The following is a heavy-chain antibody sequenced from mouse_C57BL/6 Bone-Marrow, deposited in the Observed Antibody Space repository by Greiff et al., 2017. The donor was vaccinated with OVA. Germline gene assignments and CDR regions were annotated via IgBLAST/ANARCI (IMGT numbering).Heavy chain of an antibody. V-gene: IGHV5-4*01. CDR2: ISDGGSYT. D-gene: IGHD2-4*01. J-gene: IGHJ4*01. Sequence: EVHLVESGGGLVKPGGSLKLSCAASGFTFSSYAMSWVRQTPEQRLEWVATISDGGSYTYYPDNVKGRFTISRDNAKNNLYLQMSHLKSEDTAMYYCARDRGLRRYAMDYWGQGTSVTVSS. CDR3: ARDRGLRRYAMDY. CDR1: GFTFSSYA.